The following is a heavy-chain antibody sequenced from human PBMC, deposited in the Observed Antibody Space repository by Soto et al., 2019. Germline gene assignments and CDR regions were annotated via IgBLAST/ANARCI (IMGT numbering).Heavy chain of an antibody. D-gene: IGHD1-7*01. J-gene: IGHJ6*02. Sequence: SETLSLTCTVSGGSISSGDYYWSWIRQPPGKGLEWIGCIYYSGSTYYNPSLKSRVTISVDTSKNQFSLKLSSVTAADTAVYYCARAVGTTGYYYYGMDVWGQGTTVTVSS. CDR1: GGSISSGDYY. V-gene: IGHV4-30-4*01. CDR3: ARAVGTTGYYYYGMDV. CDR2: IYYSGST.